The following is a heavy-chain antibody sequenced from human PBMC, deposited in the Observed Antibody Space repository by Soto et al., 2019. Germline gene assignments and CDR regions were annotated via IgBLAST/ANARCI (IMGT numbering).Heavy chain of an antibody. CDR1: GGTFSSYT. CDR2: IIPILGIA. CDR3: ARSYSGSYYVDY. J-gene: IGHJ4*02. Sequence: SVKVSCKASGGTFSSYTISWVRQAPGQGLEWMGRIIPILGIANYAQKFQGRVTITADKSTSTAYMELSSLRSEDTAVYYCARSYSGSYYVDYWGQGTLVTVSS. D-gene: IGHD1-26*01. V-gene: IGHV1-69*02.